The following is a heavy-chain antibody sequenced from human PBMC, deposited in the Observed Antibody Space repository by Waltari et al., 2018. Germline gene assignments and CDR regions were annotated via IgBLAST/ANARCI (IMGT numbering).Heavy chain of an antibody. CDR3: AKVPSSQWLARDYYFDL. Sequence: EVQLVESGGGLVQPGGSLRLSCAASGFSLSPYWMTWVRQAPESGQEWVANINQDGREKYYADSVKGRFTISRDNTKNSLFLQMHSLRAEDTALYYCAKVPSSQWLARDYYFDLWGRGTLVTVSS. CDR2: INQDGREK. J-gene: IGHJ2*01. CDR1: GFSLSPYW. D-gene: IGHD6-19*01. V-gene: IGHV3-7*03.